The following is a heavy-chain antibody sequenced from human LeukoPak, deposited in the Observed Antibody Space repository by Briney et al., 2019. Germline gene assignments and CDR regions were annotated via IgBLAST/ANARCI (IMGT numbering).Heavy chain of an antibody. Sequence: SETLPLTCTVSGGSISSGGYYWSWIRQPPGKGLEWIGYIYHSGSTYYNPSLKSRVTISVDRSKNQFSLKLSSVTAADTAVYYCARVAAAAYFDYWGQGTLVTVSS. CDR1: GGSISSGGYY. D-gene: IGHD6-13*01. CDR3: ARVAAAAYFDY. J-gene: IGHJ4*02. V-gene: IGHV4-30-2*01. CDR2: IYHSGST.